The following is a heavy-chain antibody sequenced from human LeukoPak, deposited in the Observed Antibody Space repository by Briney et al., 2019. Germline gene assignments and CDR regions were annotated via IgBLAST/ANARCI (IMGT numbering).Heavy chain of an antibody. CDR2: TYYRSRWYN. Sequence: SRTLSLTCAISGDSVSSNSAAWNWIRQSPSRGLEWLGRTYYRSRWYNDYAVSVKSRITINPDTSKNQFSLQLNSVTPEDTAVYYCARDGGGQQLVLLDYWGQGTLVTVSS. D-gene: IGHD6-13*01. CDR3: ARDGGGQQLVLLDY. V-gene: IGHV6-1*01. J-gene: IGHJ4*02. CDR1: GDSVSSNSAA.